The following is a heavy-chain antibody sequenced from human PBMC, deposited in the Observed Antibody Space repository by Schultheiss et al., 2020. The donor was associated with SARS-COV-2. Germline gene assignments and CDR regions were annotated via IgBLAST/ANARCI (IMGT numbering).Heavy chain of an antibody. D-gene: IGHD2-15*01. Sequence: GESLKISCAASGFTFSSYGMHWVRQAPGKGLEWVAVIWYDGSNKYYADSVKGRFTTSRDNSKNTLYLQMNSLRAEDTAVYYCASGSARGWYFDLWGRGTLVTVSS. J-gene: IGHJ2*01. CDR3: ASGSARGWYFDL. CDR1: GFTFSSYG. V-gene: IGHV3-33*01. CDR2: IWYDGSNK.